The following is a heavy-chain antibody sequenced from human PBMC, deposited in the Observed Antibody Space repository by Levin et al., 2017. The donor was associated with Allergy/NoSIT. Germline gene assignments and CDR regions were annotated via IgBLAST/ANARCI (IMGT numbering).Heavy chain of an antibody. J-gene: IGHJ4*02. V-gene: IGHV3-23*01. CDR2: ISGSGGST. Sequence: PGESLKISCAASGFTFSSYAMSWVRQAPGKGLEWVSGISGSGGSTYYADSVKGRFTISRDNSKNTLYLQMNSLRAEDTAVYYCAKGTRGYSSGWYGLDYWGQGTLVTVSS. CDR1: GFTFSSYA. CDR3: AKGTRGYSSGWYGLDY. D-gene: IGHD6-19*01.